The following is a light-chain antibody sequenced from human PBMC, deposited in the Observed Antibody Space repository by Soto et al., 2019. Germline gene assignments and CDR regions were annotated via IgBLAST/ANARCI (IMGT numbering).Light chain of an antibody. V-gene: IGKV3-15*01. CDR3: QQYNNWPLIT. CDR2: GAS. Sequence: EIVLTHSPGTLSLSPGERATLSCRASQSVSNNYLAWYQQKPGQAPRLLIYGASTRATGIPARFSGSGSGTEFTLIISSLQSEDFAVYYCQQYNNWPLITFGQGTRLEIK. J-gene: IGKJ5*01. CDR1: QSVSNN.